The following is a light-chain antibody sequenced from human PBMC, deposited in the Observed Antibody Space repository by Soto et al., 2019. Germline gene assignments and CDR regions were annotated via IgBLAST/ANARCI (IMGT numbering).Light chain of an antibody. CDR3: SSYRSTITFDV. Sequence: QSALTQPASVSGSPGQSITISCTGTSSDVGAYDYVSWYQQHPGRAPKLIIYEVHNRPSGVSNRFSGSKSGSTASLTISGLQAEDEADYYCSSYRSTITFDVFGTGTKLTVL. J-gene: IGLJ1*01. CDR1: SSDVGAYDY. CDR2: EVH. V-gene: IGLV2-14*01.